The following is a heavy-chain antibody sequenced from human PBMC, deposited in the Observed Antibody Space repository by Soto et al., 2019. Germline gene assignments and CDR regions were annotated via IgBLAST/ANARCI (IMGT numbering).Heavy chain of an antibody. D-gene: IGHD6-13*01. CDR2: ITGSGTST. CDR3: AKEHSNSWAMVSWSFDL. V-gene: IGHV3-23*01. J-gene: IGHJ2*01. CDR1: GFTFSSYA. Sequence: GGSLRLSCAASGFTFSSYAMTWVRQAPGKGLEWVSSITGSGTSTYHADSVKGRFTISRDNSKNTLYLQMSSLSAEDTATYYCAKEHSNSWAMVSWSFDLWGSGTLVTVSS.